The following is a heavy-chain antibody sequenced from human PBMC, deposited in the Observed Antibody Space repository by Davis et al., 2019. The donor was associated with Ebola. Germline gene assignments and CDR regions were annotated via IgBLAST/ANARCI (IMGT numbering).Heavy chain of an antibody. Sequence: GESLKISCKGSGYSFTSYWIAWVRQMPGKGLEWMGMIYPGDSDTRYSPSFQGPVTISVDQSISTAYLQWTSLKASDTAMYYCARRNGDYYFDYWGQGTLVTVSS. CDR2: IYPGDSDT. D-gene: IGHD3-10*01. J-gene: IGHJ4*02. V-gene: IGHV5-51*01. CDR1: GYSFTSYW. CDR3: ARRNGDYYFDY.